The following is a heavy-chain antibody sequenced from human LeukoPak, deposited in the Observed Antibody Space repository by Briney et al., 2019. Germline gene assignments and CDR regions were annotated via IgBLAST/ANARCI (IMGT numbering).Heavy chain of an antibody. J-gene: IGHJ5*02. Sequence: GASLRLSCAASGFTFSNYAMNWVRQAPGKGLEWVSGISASGGNTYYADSMKGRFTISRDNSKNTLYLQMHSLRAEDTAVYYCAKEYGDYGPDWFDPWGQGNLVTVSS. V-gene: IGHV3-23*01. D-gene: IGHD4-17*01. CDR1: GFTFSNYA. CDR3: AKEYGDYGPDWFDP. CDR2: ISASGGNT.